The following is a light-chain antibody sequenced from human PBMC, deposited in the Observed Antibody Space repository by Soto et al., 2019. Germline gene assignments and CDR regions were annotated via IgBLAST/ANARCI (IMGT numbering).Light chain of an antibody. Sequence: QSVLTQPASVSGSPGQSISFSCAGSNSDVGSSVYVSWFQQHPGQVPKLIIYEGSRRPSGVSSRFSGSKSGNTASLTISGLQAEDEADYYCCAYVGARTYVFGTGTKVTVL. V-gene: IGLV2-23*01. CDR2: EGS. J-gene: IGLJ1*01. CDR3: CAYVGARTYV. CDR1: NSDVGSSVY.